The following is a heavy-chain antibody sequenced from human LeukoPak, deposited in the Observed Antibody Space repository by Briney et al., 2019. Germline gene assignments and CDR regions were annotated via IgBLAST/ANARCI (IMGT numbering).Heavy chain of an antibody. J-gene: IGHJ4*02. CDR1: GGSFSGYY. CDR2: ISGSGGST. CDR3: AKGYDSSGYYYVDY. D-gene: IGHD3-22*01. Sequence: TSETLSLTCAVYGGSFSGYYWSWIRQPPGKGLEWVSAISGSGGSTYYADSVKGRFTISRDNSKNTLYLQMNSLRAEDTAVYYCAKGYDSSGYYYVDYWGQGTLVTVSS. V-gene: IGHV3-23*01.